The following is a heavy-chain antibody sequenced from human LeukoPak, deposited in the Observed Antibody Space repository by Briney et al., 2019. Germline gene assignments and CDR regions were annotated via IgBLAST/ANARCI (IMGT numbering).Heavy chain of an antibody. CDR1: GGTFSSYA. V-gene: IGHV1-69*13. D-gene: IGHD3-16*01. CDR2: IIPIFGTA. Sequence: SVKVSCKASGGTFSSYAISWVRQAPGQGLEWMGGIIPIFGTANYAQKFQGRVTITADESTSTAYMELSSLRSEDTAVYYCARGSDPMLAPFYYYYMDVWGKGPTVTVSS. J-gene: IGHJ6*03. CDR3: ARGSDPMLAPFYYYYMDV.